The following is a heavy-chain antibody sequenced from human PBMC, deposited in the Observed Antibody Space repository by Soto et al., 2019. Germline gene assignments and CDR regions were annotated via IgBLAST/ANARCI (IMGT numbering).Heavy chain of an antibody. Sequence: ASETLSLTCAVYGGSFSGYYWSWIRQPPGKGLEWIGEINHSGSTNYNPSLKSRVTISVDTSKNQFSLKLSSVTAADTAVYYCARVCFHGYSSSWYIDYWGQGTLVTVSS. CDR2: INHSGST. V-gene: IGHV4-34*01. CDR1: GGSFSGYY. J-gene: IGHJ4*02. CDR3: ARVCFHGYSSSWYIDY. D-gene: IGHD6-13*01.